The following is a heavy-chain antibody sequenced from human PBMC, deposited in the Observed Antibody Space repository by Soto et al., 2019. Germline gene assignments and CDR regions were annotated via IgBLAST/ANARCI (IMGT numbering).Heavy chain of an antibody. D-gene: IGHD3-10*01. V-gene: IGHV3-48*03. CDR1: GFTFSSYE. CDR3: ARGRLLWFGELSGDAFDI. CDR2: ISSSGSTI. J-gene: IGHJ3*02. Sequence: GGSLRLSCAASGFTFSSYEMNWVRQAPGKGLEWVSYISSSGSTIYYADSVKGRFTISRDNAKNSLYLQMNSLRAEDTAVYYCARGRLLWFGELSGDAFDIWGQGTMVTV.